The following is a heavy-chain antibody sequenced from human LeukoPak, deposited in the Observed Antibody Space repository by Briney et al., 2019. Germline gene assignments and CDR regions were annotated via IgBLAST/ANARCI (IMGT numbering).Heavy chain of an antibody. Sequence: GGSLRLSCAASGFTFDDYAMHWVRQAPGRGLEWVATLSGSGAGTYYSDSVQGRFTISRDNSKRTLFLQMNSLRAEDTAFYYCAKAELGVDTFFDYWGQGTLVTVSS. J-gene: IGHJ4*02. CDR3: AKAELGVDTFFDY. V-gene: IGHV3-23*01. CDR2: LSGSGAGT. D-gene: IGHD3-3*01. CDR1: GFTFDDYA.